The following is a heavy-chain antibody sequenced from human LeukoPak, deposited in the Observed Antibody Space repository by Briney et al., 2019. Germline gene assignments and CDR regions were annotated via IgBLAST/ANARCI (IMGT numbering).Heavy chain of an antibody. D-gene: IGHD2-21*02. CDR1: GYIFTTYY. CDR3: ARVGATGATADN. V-gene: IGHV1-46*01. J-gene: IGHJ4*02. CDR2: VNPRGGST. Sequence: ASVKVSCKASGYIFTTYYMHWLRQAPGQGPEWMGIVNPRGGSTDYAQKFQGRVTMTSDTSTSTVYMELKSLRSEDTAVYFCARVGATGATADNWGQGTLVTVSS.